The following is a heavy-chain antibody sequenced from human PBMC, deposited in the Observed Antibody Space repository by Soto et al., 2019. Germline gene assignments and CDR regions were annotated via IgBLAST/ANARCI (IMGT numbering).Heavy chain of an antibody. V-gene: IGHV3-21*01. D-gene: IGHD3-10*01. CDR3: ERSPYYYGSGSYFSHYYGMDV. Sequence: GGSLRLSCAASGFTFSSYSMNWVRQAPGKGLEWVSSISSSSSYIYYADSVKGRFTISRDNAKNSLYLQMNSLRAEDTAVYYCERSPYYYGSGSYFSHYYGMDVWGQGTTVTVSS. CDR2: ISSSSSYI. J-gene: IGHJ6*02. CDR1: GFTFSSYS.